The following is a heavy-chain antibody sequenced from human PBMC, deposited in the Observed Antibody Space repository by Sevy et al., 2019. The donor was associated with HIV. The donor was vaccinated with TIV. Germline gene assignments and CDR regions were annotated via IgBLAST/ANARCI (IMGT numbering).Heavy chain of an antibody. CDR1: GFIFSNYA. D-gene: IGHD1-26*01. CDR2: ISYDGINK. Sequence: GESLKISCAASGFIFSNYAMHWVRQAPGKGLEWVAVISYDGINKYYADSVKGRFTISRDNSKNTLYVQMNSLRAEDRAVCYCARDSNSGYYYYYAMDVWGHGTTVTVSS. CDR3: ARDSNSGYYYYYAMDV. V-gene: IGHV3-30-3*01. J-gene: IGHJ6*02.